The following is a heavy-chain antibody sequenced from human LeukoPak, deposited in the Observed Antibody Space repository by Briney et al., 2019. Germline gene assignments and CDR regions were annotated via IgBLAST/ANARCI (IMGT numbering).Heavy chain of an antibody. Sequence: GASVKVSCKASGYTFTGYYMHWVRQAPGQGLEWMGRINPNSGGTNYAQKFQGRVTMTRDTSISTAYMELSRLRSDDTAVYYCARARSIPAAISLPSYWGQGTLVTVSS. D-gene: IGHD2-2*02. J-gene: IGHJ4*02. CDR2: INPNSGGT. V-gene: IGHV1-2*06. CDR3: ARARSIPAAISLPSY. CDR1: GYTFTGYY.